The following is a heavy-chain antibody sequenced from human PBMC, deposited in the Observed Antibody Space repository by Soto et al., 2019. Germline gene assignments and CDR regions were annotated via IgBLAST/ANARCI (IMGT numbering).Heavy chain of an antibody. J-gene: IGHJ5*02. CDR3: ARDGAVLTTETGWFDP. CDR2: IWYDGSNK. CDR1: GFTFSSYG. D-gene: IGHD4-4*01. V-gene: IGHV3-33*01. Sequence: HPGGSLRLSCAASGFTFSSYGMHWVRQAPGKGLEWVAVIWYDGSNKYYADSVKGRFTISRDNSKNTLYLQMNSLRAEDTAVYYCARDGAVLTTETGWFDPWGQGTLVTVSS.